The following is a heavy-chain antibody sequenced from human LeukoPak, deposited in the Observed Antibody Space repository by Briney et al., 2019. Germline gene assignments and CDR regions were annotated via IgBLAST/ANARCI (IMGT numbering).Heavy chain of an antibody. D-gene: IGHD3-3*01. CDR1: GGSISSGGYY. CDR2: IYYSGST. V-gene: IGHV4-31*03. CDR3: ARHTPRKISAIFGVPIL. J-gene: IGHJ6*02. Sequence: SETLSPTCTVSGGSISSGGYYWSWIRQHPGKGLEWIGYIYYSGSTYYNPSLKSRVTISVDTSKTQFSLKLSSVTAADTAVYYCARHTPRKISAIFGVPILWGQGTTVTVSS.